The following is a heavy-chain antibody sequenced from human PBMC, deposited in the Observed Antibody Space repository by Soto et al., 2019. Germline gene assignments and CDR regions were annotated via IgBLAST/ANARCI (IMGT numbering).Heavy chain of an antibody. CDR2: IYYSGST. D-gene: IGHD6-6*01. CDR1: GGSISSGSYY. CDR3: ARVSSSQRYYYYGMDV. V-gene: IGHV4-39*01. J-gene: IGHJ6*02. Sequence: SETLSLTCTVSGGSISSGSYYWGWIRQPPGKGLEWIGSIYYSGSTYYNPSLKSRVTISVDTCKNQFSLKLSSVTAADTAVYYCARVSSSQRYYYYGMDVWGQGTTVTVSS.